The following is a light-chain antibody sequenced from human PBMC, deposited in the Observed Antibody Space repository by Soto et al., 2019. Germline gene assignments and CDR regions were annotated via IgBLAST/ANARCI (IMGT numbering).Light chain of an antibody. CDR3: SSYTTTSTLYV. J-gene: IGLJ1*01. Sequence: QSVLTQPASVSGSLGQSITISCTGTSSDVGAYDHVSWYQQHPGNAPKLMIHDVSNRPSGVSDRFSGSKSGNTASLTISGLQAEDEADYYCSSYTTTSTLYVFGAGTKLTVL. CDR2: DVS. V-gene: IGLV2-14*01. CDR1: SSDVGAYDH.